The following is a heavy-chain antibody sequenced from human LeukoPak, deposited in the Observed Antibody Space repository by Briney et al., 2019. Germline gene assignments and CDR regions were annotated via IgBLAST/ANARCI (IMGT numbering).Heavy chain of an antibody. CDR2: INPNSGGT. J-gene: IGHJ4*02. V-gene: IGHV1-2*02. Sequence: APGRGSCKASGDTFSAYFMHWVRETPGHGVEWRGWINPNSGGTNYAQKFQGRDTMTRDTSISTAYMELSRLRSDDTAVYYCARSGDYYDSSGLDYWGQGTLVTVSS. D-gene: IGHD3-22*01. CDR1: GDTFSAYF. CDR3: ARSGDYYDSSGLDY.